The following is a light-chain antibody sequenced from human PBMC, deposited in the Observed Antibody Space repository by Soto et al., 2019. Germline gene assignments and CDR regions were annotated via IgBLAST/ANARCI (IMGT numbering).Light chain of an antibody. CDR2: DSS. Sequence: IVLTQSPATLSLSPGDRASLSCRASQSVSTYLAWYQQNPGQPPRLLIYDSSNRSAGIPARFSGSGSGTDFTLLISSLEPEDFAVYYCQQRVFRVTFGGGNKVEIK. V-gene: IGKV3-11*01. CDR3: QQRVFRVT. J-gene: IGKJ4*01. CDR1: QSVSTY.